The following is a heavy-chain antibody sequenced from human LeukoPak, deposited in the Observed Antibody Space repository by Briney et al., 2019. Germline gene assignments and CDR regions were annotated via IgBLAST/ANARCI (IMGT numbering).Heavy chain of an antibody. V-gene: IGHV1-18*01. CDR3: ARDYGDYQRYNWFDP. CDR2: IGAYNGNT. D-gene: IGHD4-17*01. CDR1: GYTFTNYA. Sequence: ASVKVSCKASGYTFTNYAISWVRQAPGQGLEWMGWIGAYNGNTNYAQKLQGRVTMTTDTSTSTAYMELRSLRSDDTAVYYCARDYGDYQRYNWFDPWGQGTLVTVSS. J-gene: IGHJ5*02.